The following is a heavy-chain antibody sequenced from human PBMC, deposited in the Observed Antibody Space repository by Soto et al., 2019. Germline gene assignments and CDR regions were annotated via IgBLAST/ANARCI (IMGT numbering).Heavy chain of an antibody. CDR3: AREDSIIIPAVSDF. Sequence: PGGSLRLSCTVSGFAFNNYGINWVRQAPGKGLEWVSSISKSDYTYYSDSGMGRFASARDNAKSTVSLQMNTLRVEDTAVYYCAREDSIIIPAVSDFWGQGTLVTVSS. CDR2: ISKSDYT. J-gene: IGHJ4*02. V-gene: IGHV3-21*01. CDR1: GFAFNNYG. D-gene: IGHD2-2*01.